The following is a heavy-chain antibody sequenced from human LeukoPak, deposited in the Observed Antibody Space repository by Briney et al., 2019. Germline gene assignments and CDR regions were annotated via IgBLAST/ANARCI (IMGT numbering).Heavy chain of an antibody. CDR2: ISSGGNT. J-gene: IGHJ6*03. D-gene: IGHD3-10*01. CDR3: AKGAPSITMVRGVKDYYYYYMDV. Sequence: GGSLRLSCKVSGFTVSSNSWSWVRQAPGKGLEWVSFISSGGNTDHSDSVKGRFTISRDNSKNTLYLQMNSLRAEDTAVYYCAKGAPSITMVRGVKDYYYYYMDVWGKGTTVTISS. CDR1: GFTVSSNS. V-gene: IGHV3-53*01.